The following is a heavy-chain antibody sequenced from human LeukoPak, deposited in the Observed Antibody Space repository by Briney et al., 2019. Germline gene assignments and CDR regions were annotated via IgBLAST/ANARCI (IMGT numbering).Heavy chain of an antibody. V-gene: IGHV4-30-2*01. D-gene: IGHD4-17*01. Sequence: LRLSCAVSGFTVSSNYMSWVRQPPGKGLEWIGYIYHSGSTYYNPSLKSRVTISVDRSKNQFSLKLSSVTAADTAVYYCARSGNTVTTTLFDYWGQGTLVTVSS. CDR2: IYHSGST. CDR1: GFTVSSNY. CDR3: ARSGNTVTTTLFDY. J-gene: IGHJ4*02.